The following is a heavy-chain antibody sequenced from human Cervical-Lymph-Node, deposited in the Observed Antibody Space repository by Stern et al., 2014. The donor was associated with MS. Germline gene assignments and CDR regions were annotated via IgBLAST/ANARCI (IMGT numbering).Heavy chain of an antibody. D-gene: IGHD5-12*01. Sequence: QVQLQESGPGVVEPSQTLSLTCSVSGGSSISGNYYWSWIRQHPGKGLEWIGFIYFSGSTLYNPSLQIRVSMSVDRSKSQVSLRLTSVTAADTAVYHCATLTERRGDEGYFDNWGRGTLVTVSS. V-gene: IGHV4-31*03. CDR1: GGSSISGNYY. CDR2: IYFSGST. J-gene: IGHJ4*02. CDR3: ATLTERRGDEGYFDN.